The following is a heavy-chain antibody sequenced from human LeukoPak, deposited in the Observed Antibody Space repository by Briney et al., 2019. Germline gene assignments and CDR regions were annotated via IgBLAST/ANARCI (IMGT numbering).Heavy chain of an antibody. CDR2: ISSSGGTI. CDR3: ARDSTTLGESYDY. J-gene: IGHJ4*02. Sequence: GGSLRLSCAASGLTFSGYELSWVRQAPGKGLEWVSYISSSGGTIFYSDSVKGRFTISRDNAKNSLYLQMNSLRAEDTALYYCARDSTTLGESYDYWGQGTLVTVSS. V-gene: IGHV3-48*03. CDR1: GLTFSGYE. D-gene: IGHD3-10*01.